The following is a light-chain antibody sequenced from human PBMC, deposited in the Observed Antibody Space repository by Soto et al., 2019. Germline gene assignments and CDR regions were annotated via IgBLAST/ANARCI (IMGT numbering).Light chain of an antibody. Sequence: DMVVIQTPLSSPVTLGQPGSIACRSSESLLHSDGNTYLSWLQHRPGQPPRLLIYKISNRFSGVPDRFSGSGAGTDFTLKISRLEAEDVGAYYCLQLTHFPWTLGQGTKVDXK. V-gene: IGKV2-24*01. CDR3: LQLTHFPWT. CDR2: KIS. J-gene: IGKJ1*01. CDR1: ESLLHSDGNTY.